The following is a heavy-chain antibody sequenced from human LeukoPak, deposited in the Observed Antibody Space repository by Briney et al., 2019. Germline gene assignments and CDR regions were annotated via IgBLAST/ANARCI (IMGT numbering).Heavy chain of an antibody. CDR2: ITWDGTDT. D-gene: IGHD1-26*01. V-gene: IGHV3-43*01. Sequence: GGSLRLSCAASGFTFDDYTMHWVRQAPGKGLEWVSLITWDGTDTSCADSVRGRFTISRDNSKNSLYLQMNSLRTEDTAFYYCAKDIESGSYYRGFDYWGQGALVTVSS. CDR3: AKDIESGSYYRGFDY. J-gene: IGHJ4*02. CDR1: GFTFDDYT.